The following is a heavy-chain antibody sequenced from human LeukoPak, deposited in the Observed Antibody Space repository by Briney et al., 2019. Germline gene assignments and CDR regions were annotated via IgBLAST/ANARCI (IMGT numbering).Heavy chain of an antibody. D-gene: IGHD3-3*01. CDR1: GYTFTGYY. J-gene: IGHJ4*02. Sequence: GASVKVSCKASGYTFTGYYMHWVRQAPGQGLEWMGWINPNSGGTNYAQKFQGRVTMTRDTSISTAYMELSRLRSDDTAVYYCARGGWGLNYDFWRTLYDWGQGTLVTVSS. CDR3: ARGGWGLNYDFWRTLYD. V-gene: IGHV1-2*02. CDR2: INPNSGGT.